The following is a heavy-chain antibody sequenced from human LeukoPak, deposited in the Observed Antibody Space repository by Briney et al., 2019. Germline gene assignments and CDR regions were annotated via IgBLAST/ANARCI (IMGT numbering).Heavy chain of an antibody. J-gene: IGHJ6*02. CDR3: ASTVSHPYGMDV. CDR2: INPNSGGT. CDR1: GYTFTAYY. D-gene: IGHD4-4*01. V-gene: IGHV1-2*02. Sequence: ASVKVSCKASGYTFTAYYMHWVRQAPGQGLEWMGWINPNSGGTNYAQNFQGRATMTRDTSISTAYMELSRLRSDDTAVCYCASTVSHPYGMDVWGQGTTVTVS.